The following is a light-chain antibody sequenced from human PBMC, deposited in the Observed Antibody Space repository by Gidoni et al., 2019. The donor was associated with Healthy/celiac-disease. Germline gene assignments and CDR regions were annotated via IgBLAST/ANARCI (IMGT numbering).Light chain of an antibody. CDR2: KAS. J-gene: IGKJ1*01. CDR3: QQYNSYSWT. V-gene: IGKV1-5*03. Sequence: TTQSPSTLSASVGDRVTITCRASQSISSWLAWYQQKPGKAPKLLIYKASSLESGVPSRFSGSGSGAEFTLTISSLQPDDFATYYCQQYNSYSWTFGQXTKVEIK. CDR1: QSISSW.